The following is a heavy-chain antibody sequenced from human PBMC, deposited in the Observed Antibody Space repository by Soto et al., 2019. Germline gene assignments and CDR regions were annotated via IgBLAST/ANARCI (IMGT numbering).Heavy chain of an antibody. CDR3: ARGDYDSSGYYFDRNNNWFDP. CDR1: GGSLSSGAYY. J-gene: IGHJ5*02. Sequence: TPYITSTVYGGSLSSGAYYWGWICQNPGTGLEWIGNIFYSGSTYYNPSLKSRVNISADTSKNQLSLKLSSVTAADTAVYYCARGDYDSSGYYFDRNNNWFDPWGQVTRVTV. V-gene: IGHV4-31*03. D-gene: IGHD3-22*01. CDR2: IFYSGST.